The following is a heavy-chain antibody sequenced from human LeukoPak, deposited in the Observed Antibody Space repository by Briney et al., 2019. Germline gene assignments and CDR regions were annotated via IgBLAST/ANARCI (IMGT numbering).Heavy chain of an antibody. D-gene: IGHD3-22*01. CDR1: GYTFIDYY. J-gene: IGHJ4*02. CDR3: ARAGHNSDSGGYDY. CDR2: INPNIGDT. Sequence: ASVKVSCKASGYTFIDYYIHWVRQAPGQGLESMGWINPNIGDTNYAQKFQGRVTVTRDTSSSTVYMELTRLRSDDTAVYYCARAGHNSDSGGYDYWGQGTLVTVSS. V-gene: IGHV1-2*02.